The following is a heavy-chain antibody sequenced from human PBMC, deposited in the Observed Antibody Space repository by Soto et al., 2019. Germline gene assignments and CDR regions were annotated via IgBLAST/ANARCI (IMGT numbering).Heavy chain of an antibody. D-gene: IGHD1-26*01. Sequence: ASVKVSCKASGYTFTSYGISWVRQAPGQGLEWMGWISAYNGNTNYAQKLQGRVTMTTDTSTSTAYMELRSLRSDDTAVYYCARDALNFIGGATAFDIWGQGTMVTVSS. CDR2: ISAYNGNT. CDR1: GYTFTSYG. CDR3: ARDALNFIGGATAFDI. V-gene: IGHV1-18*01. J-gene: IGHJ3*02.